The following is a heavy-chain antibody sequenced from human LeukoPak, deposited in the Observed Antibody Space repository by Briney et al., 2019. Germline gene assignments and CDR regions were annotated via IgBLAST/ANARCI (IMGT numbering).Heavy chain of an antibody. J-gene: IGHJ4*02. D-gene: IGHD3-22*01. V-gene: IGHV1-69*05. CDR1: GGTFSSYG. CDR2: IIPIFATA. Sequence: PSVKVSCKASGGTFSSYGISWVRQAPGQGLEWMGTIIPIFATANYAQKFQGRVTITTDESTSTAYMELSSLRSEDTAVYYCAKTITYYYDNSAYPSFDYWGQGTLVTVSS. CDR3: AKTITYYYDNSAYPSFDY.